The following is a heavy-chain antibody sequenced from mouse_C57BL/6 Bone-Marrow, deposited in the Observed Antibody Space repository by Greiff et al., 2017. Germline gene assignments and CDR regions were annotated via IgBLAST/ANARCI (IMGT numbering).Heavy chain of an antibody. D-gene: IGHD2-4*01. CDR2: IRSKSNNYAT. CDR3: VRQILIYYDPWFAY. Sequence: DVKLVESGGGLVQPKGSLKLSCAASGFSFNTYAMNWVRQAPGKGLEWVARIRSKSNNYATYYADSVKDRFTISRDDSESMLYLQMNNLKTEDTAMYYCVRQILIYYDPWFAYWGQGTLVTVSA. CDR1: GFSFNTYA. J-gene: IGHJ3*01. V-gene: IGHV10-1*01.